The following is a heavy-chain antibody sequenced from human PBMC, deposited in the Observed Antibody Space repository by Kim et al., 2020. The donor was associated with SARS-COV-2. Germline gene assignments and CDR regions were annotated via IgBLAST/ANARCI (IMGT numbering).Heavy chain of an antibody. J-gene: IGHJ6*01. CDR2: ISKSGTTT. D-gene: IGHD3-10*01. CDR1: GFTFSSYA. CDR3: AKDVYGWTTGDYGMAA. Sequence: GGSLRLSCAASGFTFSSYAMTWVRQVPGKGLEWVSNISKSGTTTFSPDYVKGRFTISRDNSKNTLYLQMSSLRAEDTAAYYCAKDVYGWTTGDYGMAAWG. V-gene: IGHV3-23*01.